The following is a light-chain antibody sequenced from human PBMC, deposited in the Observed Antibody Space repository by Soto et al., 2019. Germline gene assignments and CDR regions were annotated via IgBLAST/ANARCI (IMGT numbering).Light chain of an antibody. CDR2: ENN. Sequence: QSVLTQPPSVSEAPGQRVTISCTGSSSNIGAGYEAHWYQQVPGTDPKLLIYENNNRPSGVPDRFSCSKSGTSASLAITGLQAEDEAEYYCQSYDSSLRGYVFGTGTKLTVL. CDR1: SSNIGAGYE. CDR3: QSYDSSLRGYV. V-gene: IGLV1-40*01. J-gene: IGLJ1*01.